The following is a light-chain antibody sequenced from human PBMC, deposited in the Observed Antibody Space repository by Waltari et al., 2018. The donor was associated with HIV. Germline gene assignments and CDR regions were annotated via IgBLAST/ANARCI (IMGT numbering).Light chain of an antibody. CDR3: QSYDSSLSGSWV. Sequence: QSVLTQPPSVSGAPGQRVTISCTGSSSNIGAGYDVHWYQHLPGTAPKLLIYGNINLPSGVPDRFSCSKSGTSASLAITGLQAEDEADYYCQSYDSSLSGSWVFGGGTKLTVL. J-gene: IGLJ3*02. CDR1: SSNIGAGYD. CDR2: GNI. V-gene: IGLV1-40*01.